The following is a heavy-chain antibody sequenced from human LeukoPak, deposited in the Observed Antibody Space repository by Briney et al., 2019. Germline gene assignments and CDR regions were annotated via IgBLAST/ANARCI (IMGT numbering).Heavy chain of an antibody. CDR2: INPNSGGT. Sequence: ASVKVSCKASGYTFTGYYMHWVRQAPGQGLEWMGWINPNSGGTNYAQKFQGRVTITADESTSTAYMELSSLRSEDTAVYYCARCELAGSYYNWFDPWGQGTLVTVSS. CDR1: GYTFTGYY. D-gene: IGHD3-10*01. V-gene: IGHV1-2*02. J-gene: IGHJ5*02. CDR3: ARCELAGSYYNWFDP.